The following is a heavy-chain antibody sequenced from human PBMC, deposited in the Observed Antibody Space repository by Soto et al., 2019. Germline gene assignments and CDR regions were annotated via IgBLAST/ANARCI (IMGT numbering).Heavy chain of an antibody. J-gene: IGHJ4*02. D-gene: IGHD2-15*01. Sequence: QVQLVQSGAEVKKPGSSLKVSCKVFGETLNSNPIGWVRQAPGQGLEWVGGIVPLSDRTNYAQELQGRVTVTADGSTSTVYMELSNLKSDDTAVYYCARKSGRECHSGGGCFSLDVWGQGSLLTVSS. CDR1: GETLNSNP. V-gene: IGHV1-69*01. CDR3: ARKSGRECHSGGGCFSLDV. CDR2: IVPLSDRT.